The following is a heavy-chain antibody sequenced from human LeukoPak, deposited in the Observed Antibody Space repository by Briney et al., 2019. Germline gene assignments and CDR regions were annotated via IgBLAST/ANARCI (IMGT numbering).Heavy chain of an antibody. CDR1: EYTFTSYY. V-gene: IGHV1-46*01. Sequence: ASWKFSCTASEYTFTSYYMHWVRQAPGQGLEWMGIINPSGGSRSYAQKFQGRVTMTRDTSTSTVYMELSSLRSEDTAVYYCARGSIVGAKTLGFGAFDIWGQGTMATVSS. D-gene: IGHD1-26*01. J-gene: IGHJ3*02. CDR2: INPSGGSR. CDR3: ARGSIVGAKTLGFGAFDI.